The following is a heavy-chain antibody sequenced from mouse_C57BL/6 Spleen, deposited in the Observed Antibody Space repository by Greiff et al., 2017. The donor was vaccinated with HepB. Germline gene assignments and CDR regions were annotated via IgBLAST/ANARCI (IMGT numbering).Heavy chain of an antibody. CDR3: ARGTAQATYAY. D-gene: IGHD3-2*02. V-gene: IGHV1-42*01. CDR1: GYSFTGYY. CDR2: INPSTGGT. J-gene: IGHJ3*01. Sequence: EVKLQQSGPELVKPGASVKISCKASGYSFTGYYMNWVKQSPEKSLEWIGEINPSTGGTTYNQKFKAKATLTVDKSSSTAYMQLKSLTSEDSAVYYCARGTAQATYAYWGQGTLVTVSA.